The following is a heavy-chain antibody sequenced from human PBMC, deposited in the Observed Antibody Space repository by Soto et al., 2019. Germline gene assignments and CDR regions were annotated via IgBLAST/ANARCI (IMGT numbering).Heavy chain of an antibody. V-gene: IGHV1-69*12. D-gene: IGHD3-22*01. CDR2: IIPI. CDR1: GGTFSSYA. J-gene: IGHJ4*02. CDR3: ASHYDSSGYYYRGLDY. Sequence: QVQLVQSGAEVKKPGSSVKVSCKASGGTFSSYAISWVRQAPGQGLEWMGGIIPIDYAQKFQGRATITADESTSTAYMGLSSLRSEDTAVYYCASHYDSSGYYYRGLDYWGQGTLVTVSS.